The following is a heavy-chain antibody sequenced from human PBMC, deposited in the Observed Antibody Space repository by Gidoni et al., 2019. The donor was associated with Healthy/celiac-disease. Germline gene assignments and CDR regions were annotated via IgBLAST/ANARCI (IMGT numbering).Heavy chain of an antibody. CDR2: IYYEGST. J-gene: IGHJ4*02. CDR1: GFTVRGNY. D-gene: IGHD6-13*01. Sequence: EVQLVESGGGLTQPGGSLRLSCAASGFTVRGNYISWVRQAPGKGPEWVSVIYYEGSTYYADSVRGRFTISRDNSKNTVYLQMNSLRAEDTAVYYCARCLELSSSWYFAYWGQGTLVTVSS. V-gene: IGHV3-53*01. CDR3: ARCLELSSSWYFAY.